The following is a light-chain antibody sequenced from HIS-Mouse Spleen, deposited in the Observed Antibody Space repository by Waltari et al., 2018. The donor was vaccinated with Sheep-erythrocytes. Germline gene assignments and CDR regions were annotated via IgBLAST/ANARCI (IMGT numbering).Light chain of an antibody. V-gene: IGLV3-1*01. CDR2: QDS. CDR3: QAWDRSTAWV. Sequence: SYELTQPPSVSVSPGQTASITCSGDNLGDKYACWYQQKPGQSPLLVIYQDSKRPSGIAEGFSGSNSGNTAALTVSGTQSMDEADYYCQAWDRSTAWVFGGGTKLTVL. J-gene: IGLJ3*02. CDR1: NLGDKY.